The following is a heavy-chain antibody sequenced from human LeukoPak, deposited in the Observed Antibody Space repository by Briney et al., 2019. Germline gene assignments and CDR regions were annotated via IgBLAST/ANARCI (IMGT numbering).Heavy chain of an antibody. V-gene: IGHV3-48*03. Sequence: PGGSLRLSCEASGFTFSSYDMSWVRQASGKGLEWVSSISYSGNTIYYADSVKGRFTISRDNAKNSLYLQMNSLRDDDTAVYYCTRDPRLTDYWGQGTLVTVSS. J-gene: IGHJ4*02. CDR1: GFTFSSYD. CDR2: ISYSGNTI. CDR3: TRDPRLTDY.